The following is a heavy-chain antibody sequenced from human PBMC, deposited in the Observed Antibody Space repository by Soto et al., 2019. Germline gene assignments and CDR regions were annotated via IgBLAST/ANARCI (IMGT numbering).Heavy chain of an antibody. V-gene: IGHV5-51*01. J-gene: IGHJ6*02. D-gene: IGHD2-2*01. CDR3: ASSGPAVLNGFYYPDMDV. Sequence: PGESLKISCQVSVFSFTDSWIGWVRQRPWKGLEWMGIINAEDSDTRYRPPFRGQVIISVDKSINTAFLKLNSVTAADTAVYYCASSGPAVLNGFYYPDMDVWGQGTTVTVSS. CDR2: INAEDSDT. CDR1: VFSFTDSW.